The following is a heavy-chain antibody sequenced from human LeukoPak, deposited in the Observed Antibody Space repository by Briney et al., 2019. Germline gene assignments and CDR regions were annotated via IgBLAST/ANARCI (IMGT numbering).Heavy chain of an antibody. CDR1: GFTFSSYS. V-gene: IGHV3-21*05. Sequence: GGSLRLSCAASGFTFSSYSMNWVRQAPGKGLEWVSHISGSSTYTKYADSVRGRFTISRDNAKNLLYLQMNSLRAEDTAVYYCARGRYSSGSQYYFDYWGQGILVTVSS. CDR2: ISGSSTYT. J-gene: IGHJ4*02. D-gene: IGHD3-22*01. CDR3: ARGRYSSGSQYYFDY.